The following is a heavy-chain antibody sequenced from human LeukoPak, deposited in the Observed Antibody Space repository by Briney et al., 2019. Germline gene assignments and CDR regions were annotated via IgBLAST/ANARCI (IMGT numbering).Heavy chain of an antibody. CDR1: GFTFSSYD. CDR2: IWYDGSNK. V-gene: IGHV3-33*01. J-gene: IGHJ6*02. CDR3: ARDYSTTWSYGMDV. Sequence: LSGGSLRLSCAAPGFTFSSYDMHWVRQAPGKGLEWVALIWYDGSNKNYADSVKGRFTISRDNSKNTLFLQMNSLRAEDTAVYYCARDYSTTWSYGMDVWGQGTLVTVSS. D-gene: IGHD2-2*01.